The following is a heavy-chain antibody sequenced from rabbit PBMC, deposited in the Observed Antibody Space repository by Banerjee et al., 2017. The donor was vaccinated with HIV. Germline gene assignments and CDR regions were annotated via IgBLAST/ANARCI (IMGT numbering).Heavy chain of an antibody. J-gene: IGHJ4*01. Sequence: SSYWICWVRQAPGKGLEWIGYIDPVFGSTYYARWVNGRFSISRENTQNTVSLQLNSLTAADTATYFCARDLAGVIGWNFGLWGPGTLVTVS. V-gene: IGHV1S7*01. CDR2: IDPVFGST. D-gene: IGHD4-1*01. CDR3: ARDLAGVIGWNFGL. CDR1: SSYW.